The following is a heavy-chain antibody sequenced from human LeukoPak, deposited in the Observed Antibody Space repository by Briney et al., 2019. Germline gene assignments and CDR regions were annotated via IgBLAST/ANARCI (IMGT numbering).Heavy chain of an antibody. CDR1: GGSVSSANSY. CDR3: ARGKYIDSGSYNVFDS. Sequence: TLSLTCTVSGGSVSSANSYWSWIRQPPGEGPEWIGYIDYSGSTYYNPSLKSRVTISVDTSKNQLFLKLSSVTAADTAVYYCARGKYIDSGSYNVFDSWGQGILVTVSS. CDR2: IDYSGST. D-gene: IGHD3-10*01. V-gene: IGHV4-30-4*01. J-gene: IGHJ4*02.